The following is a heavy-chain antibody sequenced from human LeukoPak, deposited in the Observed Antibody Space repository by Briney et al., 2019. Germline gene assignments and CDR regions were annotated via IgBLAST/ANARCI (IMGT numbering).Heavy chain of an antibody. V-gene: IGHV3-7*03. CDR3: ARGPLIAAAGTR. D-gene: IGHD6-13*01. CDR2: INQDGTEK. J-gene: IGHJ4*02. Sequence: GGSLRLSCAASGFTFSSYWMSWVRQAPGEGLEWVAKINQDGTEKAYVDSVRGRFTISRDNAKNSLFLQMNSLRAEDTAVYYCARGPLIAAAGTRWGQGTLVTVSS. CDR1: GFTFSSYW.